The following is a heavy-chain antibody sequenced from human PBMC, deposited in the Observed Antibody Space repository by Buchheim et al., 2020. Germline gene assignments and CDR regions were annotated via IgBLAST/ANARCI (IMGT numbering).Heavy chain of an antibody. V-gene: IGHV3-23*01. CDR3: ARWGRTGTTPNYYYGMDV. CDR2: ISGSGGST. CDR1: GFTFSSYA. Sequence: EVQLLESGGGLVQPGGSLRLSCAASGFTFSSYAMSWVRQAPGKGLEWVSAISGSGGSTYYADSVKGRFTISRDNSKNTLYLQMNSLRDEDTAVYYCARWGRTGTTPNYYYGMDVWGQGTT. D-gene: IGHD1-7*01. J-gene: IGHJ6*02.